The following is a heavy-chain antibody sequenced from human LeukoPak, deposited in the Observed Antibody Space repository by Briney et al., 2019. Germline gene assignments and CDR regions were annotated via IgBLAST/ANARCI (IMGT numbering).Heavy chain of an antibody. CDR2: VYYRSKWSK. J-gene: IGHJ4*02. V-gene: IGHV6-1*01. CDR3: ARGDQDFDF. Sequence: TSQTLSLTCGISGDSVSSKSVWNWIRQSPSRGLEWLGRVYYRSKWSKNYAVSVKSRITINPDTSTNRFSLQLSSVTAEDTAVYYCARGDQDFDFWGQGTLVTVSS. D-gene: IGHD5-24*01. CDR1: GDSVSSKSV.